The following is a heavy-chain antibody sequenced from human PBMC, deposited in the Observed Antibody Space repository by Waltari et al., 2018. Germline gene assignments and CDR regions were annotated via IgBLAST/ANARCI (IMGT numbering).Heavy chain of an antibody. CDR2: ISSSGSTI. CDR1: GLTFSSYA. V-gene: IGHV3-48*03. D-gene: IGHD2-2*02. CDR3: ARDCSSTSCYNGAFDI. J-gene: IGHJ3*02. Sequence: EVQLVESGGGLVQPGGSLRLPCAASGLTFSSYALHWVRKVPGKGLEWVSYISSSGSTIYYADSVKVRFTISRDNAKNSLYLQMNSLRAEDTAVYYCARDCSSTSCYNGAFDIWGQGTMVTVSS.